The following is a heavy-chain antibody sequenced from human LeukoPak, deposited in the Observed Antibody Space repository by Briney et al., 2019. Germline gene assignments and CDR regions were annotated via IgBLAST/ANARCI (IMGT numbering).Heavy chain of an antibody. CDR1: GFTISSSY. J-gene: IGHJ4*02. D-gene: IGHD4/OR15-4a*01. Sequence: GGSLRLSCAASGFTISSSYMSWVRQVPGKGLEWVSCIYGADTIYYADFVKDRFTISRDSNRNILYLQMNSLRADDTAVYYCARGARGAYFDYWGQGTLVTVPS. V-gene: IGHV3-66*01. CDR3: ARGARGAYFDY. CDR2: IYGADTI.